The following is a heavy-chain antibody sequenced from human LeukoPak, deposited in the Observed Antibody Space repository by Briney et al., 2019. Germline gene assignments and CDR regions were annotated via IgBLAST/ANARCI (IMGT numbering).Heavy chain of an antibody. Sequence: SEPLSLTCSVSGGPISSLYWSWLRQPPGKGLEWIGYIYYTGSTNYNPSLKSRVTMFVDMSKNQFSLRLSSVTAADTAVYYCARHRAYSSSSPFDYWGQGTLVTVSS. CDR3: ARHRAYSSSSPFDY. CDR2: IYYTGST. CDR1: GGPISSLY. V-gene: IGHV4-59*08. D-gene: IGHD6-6*01. J-gene: IGHJ4*02.